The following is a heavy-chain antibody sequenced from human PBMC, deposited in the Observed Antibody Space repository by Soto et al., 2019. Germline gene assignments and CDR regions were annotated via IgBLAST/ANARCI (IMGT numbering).Heavy chain of an antibody. V-gene: IGHV1-69*08. J-gene: IGHJ4*02. Sequence: QVQLVQSGAEVKKPGSSVKVSCKASGGTFSSYTISWVRQAPGQGLEWMGRIIPILGIANYAQKFQGRVTITADKPTSTAYMELSSLRSEDTAVYYCARDARDGYNSGYWGQGTLVTVSS. D-gene: IGHD5-12*01. CDR1: GGTFSSYT. CDR3: ARDARDGYNSGY. CDR2: IIPILGIA.